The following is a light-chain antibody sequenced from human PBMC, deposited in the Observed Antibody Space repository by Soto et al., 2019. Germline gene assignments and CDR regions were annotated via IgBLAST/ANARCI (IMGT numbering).Light chain of an antibody. Sequence: EIVMTQSPATLSVSPGERATLFCRASQSVNNNFLAWYQQKPGQVPRLLIHGASTRATGIPARFSGSGSGTEFTLTISSLQSEDFAVYYCQQYSAWPLTFGGGTKVEIK. V-gene: IGKV3-15*01. CDR1: QSVNNN. CDR3: QQYSAWPLT. CDR2: GAS. J-gene: IGKJ4*01.